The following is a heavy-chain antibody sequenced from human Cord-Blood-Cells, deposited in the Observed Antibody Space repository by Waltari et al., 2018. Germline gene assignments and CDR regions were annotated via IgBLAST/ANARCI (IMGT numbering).Heavy chain of an antibody. CDR2: IIPILGIA. J-gene: IGHJ3*02. CDR3: ARSIAVAGTFAFDI. Sequence: QVQLVQSGAEVKKPGSSVKVSCKASGGTFSSYAISWVRQAPGQGLEWMGRIIPILGIANYAQKSQGRVTITADKSTSTAYMELSSLRSEDTAVYYCARSIAVAGTFAFDIWGQGTMVTVSS. CDR1: GGTFSSYA. V-gene: IGHV1-69*09. D-gene: IGHD6-19*01.